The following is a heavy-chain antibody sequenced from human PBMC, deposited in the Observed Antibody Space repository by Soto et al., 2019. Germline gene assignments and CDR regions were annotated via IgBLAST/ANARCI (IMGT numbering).Heavy chain of an antibody. CDR2: INEDGSEI. CDR3: ARDIGLDYVD. CDR1: GFTFRSFW. V-gene: IGHV3-7*01. Sequence: PGGSLRLSCAVCGFTFRSFWISWVRQAPGKGLEWVASINEDGSEIYYVDSVKGRFTISRDNADNSLFLQMNSLSAEDTGVYFCARDIGLDYVDLGQGTLVAVSS. D-gene: IGHD3-16*01. J-gene: IGHJ4*02.